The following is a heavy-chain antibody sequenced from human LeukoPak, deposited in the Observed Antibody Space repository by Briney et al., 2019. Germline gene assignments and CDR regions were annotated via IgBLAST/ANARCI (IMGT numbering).Heavy chain of an antibody. CDR2: IIPMLGTA. CDR3: ARDGLLTRTGMDV. Sequence: ASVKVSCKASGGSLSDYTISWVRQAPGQGLEWMGGIIPMLGTAKYAQNFQGRVTITTDDSSSTVYMGLSSLRFEDTASYFCARDGLLTRTGMDVWGKGTTVTVSS. J-gene: IGHJ6*03. V-gene: IGHV1-69*16. D-gene: IGHD3/OR15-3a*01. CDR1: GGSLSDYT.